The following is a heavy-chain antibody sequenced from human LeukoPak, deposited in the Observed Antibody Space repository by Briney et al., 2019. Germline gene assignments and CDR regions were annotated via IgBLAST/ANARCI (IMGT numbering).Heavy chain of an antibody. J-gene: IGHJ4*02. Sequence: SETLSLTCTVSGGSISSYYWSWIRQPPGKGLEWIGYIYYSGSTNYNPSPKSRVTISVDTSKNQFSLKLSSVTAAGTAVYYCARVRRDGYKIGDFYFDYWGQRTLVTVSS. CDR2: IYYSGST. V-gene: IGHV4-59*01. CDR1: GGSISSYY. D-gene: IGHD5-24*01. CDR3: ARVRRDGYKIGDFYFDY.